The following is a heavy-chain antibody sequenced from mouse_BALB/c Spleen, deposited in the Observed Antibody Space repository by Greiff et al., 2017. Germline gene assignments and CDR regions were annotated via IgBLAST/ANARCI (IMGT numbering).Heavy chain of an antibody. D-gene: IGHD2-10*02. J-gene: IGHJ1*01. Sequence: EVQRVESGGGLVQPGGSRKLSCAASGFTFSSFGMHWVRQAPEKGLEWVAYISSGSSTIYYADTVKGRFTISRDNPKNTLFLQMTSLRSEDTAMYYCARGAYGNYYWYFDVWGAGTTVTVSS. CDR2: ISSGSSTI. CDR1: GFTFSSFG. V-gene: IGHV5-17*02. CDR3: ARGAYGNYYWYFDV.